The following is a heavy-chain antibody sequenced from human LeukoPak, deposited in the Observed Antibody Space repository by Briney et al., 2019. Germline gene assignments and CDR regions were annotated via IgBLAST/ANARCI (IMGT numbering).Heavy chain of an antibody. J-gene: IGHJ4*01. CDR2: ISGSNGNT. Sequence: ASVKVSCKASGYTFTSYGISWVRQAPGQGLEWMGWISGSNGNTNYAQKLQGRVTMTTDTSTSTAYMELSSLRYEDTAVYYCARAHDSSGFQAYWGHGTLVTVSS. CDR1: GYTFTSYG. V-gene: IGHV1-18*01. D-gene: IGHD3-22*01. CDR3: ARAHDSSGFQAY.